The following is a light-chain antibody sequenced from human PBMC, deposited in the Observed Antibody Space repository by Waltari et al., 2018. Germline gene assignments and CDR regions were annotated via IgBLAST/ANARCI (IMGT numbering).Light chain of an antibody. CDR1: QSVSSN. J-gene: IGKJ4*01. CDR3: QQYKNWPPVT. CDR2: GAS. Sequence: EIVMPKSPATLSVSPGERATLSCRASQSVSSNLAWYQQKPGQAPSLLIYGASTRATGIPARFSGSGSGTEFTLTISSLQSEDFALYYCQQYKNWPPVTFGGGTKVEIK. V-gene: IGKV3-15*01.